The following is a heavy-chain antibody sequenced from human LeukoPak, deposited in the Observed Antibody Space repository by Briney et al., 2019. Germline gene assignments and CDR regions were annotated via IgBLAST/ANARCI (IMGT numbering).Heavy chain of an antibody. J-gene: IGHJ6*02. CDR3: ARDYYDSSGYYVDYYYYGMDV. CDR1: GYTFTSYG. D-gene: IGHD3-22*01. Sequence: ASVKVSCKASGYTFTSYGISWVRQAPGQGLERMGWISAYNGNTNYAQKLQGRVTMTTDTSTSTAYMELRSLRSDDTAVYYCARDYYDSSGYYVDYYYYGMDVWGQGTTVTVSS. V-gene: IGHV1-18*01. CDR2: ISAYNGNT.